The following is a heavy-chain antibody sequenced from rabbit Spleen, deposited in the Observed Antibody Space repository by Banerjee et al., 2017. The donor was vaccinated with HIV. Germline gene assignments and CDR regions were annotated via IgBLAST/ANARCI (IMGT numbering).Heavy chain of an antibody. J-gene: IGHJ4*01. CDR1: GFSFSGRDV. Sequence: QEQLVESGGGLVQPEGSLTLTCTASGFSFSGRDVMCWVRQAPGKGLEWIACINTATGKAVYASWAKGRFTISKTSSTTVTLQMTSLTAADTATYFCARDLTVVIGWNFNLWGPGTLVTVS. CDR2: INTATGKA. V-gene: IGHV1S45*01. D-gene: IGHD1-1*01. CDR3: ARDLTVVIGWNFNL.